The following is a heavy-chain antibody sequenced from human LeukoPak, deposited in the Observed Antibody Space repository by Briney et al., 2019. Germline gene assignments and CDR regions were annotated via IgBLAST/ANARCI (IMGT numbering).Heavy chain of an antibody. CDR3: AKSRPHNDFWSGYYPSGYYYYGMDV. CDR1: GGSISSYY. V-gene: IGHV4-59*08. Sequence: SETLSLTCTVSGGSISSYYWSWIRQPPGKGLEWIGCIYYSGSTNYNPSLKSRVTISVEASKNQFSLKLSSVTAADTAGYYCAKSRPHNDFWSGYYPSGYYYYGMDVWGQGTTVTVSS. D-gene: IGHD3-3*01. CDR2: IYYSGST. J-gene: IGHJ6*02.